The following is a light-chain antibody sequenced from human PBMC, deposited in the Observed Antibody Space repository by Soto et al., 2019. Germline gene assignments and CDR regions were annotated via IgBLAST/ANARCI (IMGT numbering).Light chain of an antibody. Sequence: VPMNQSPSTLSASVGDRVAITCRASQSISSWLAWYQQKPGKAPKLLIYKASSLESGVPSRFSGSGSGTEFTLTISSLQPDDFATYYCQQYNSYSQTFGQGTKVDIK. CDR3: QQYNSYSQT. J-gene: IGKJ1*01. CDR1: QSISSW. CDR2: KAS. V-gene: IGKV1-5*03.